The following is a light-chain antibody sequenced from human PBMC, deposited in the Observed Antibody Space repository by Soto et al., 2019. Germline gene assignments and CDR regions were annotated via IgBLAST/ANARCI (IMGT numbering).Light chain of an antibody. CDR2: RNN. V-gene: IGLV1-47*01. J-gene: IGLJ2*01. Sequence: QLVLTQPPSASGTPGQRVTISCSGSSSNIGSNYVYWYQQLPGTAPKLLIYRNNKRPSGVPCRFSGSKCGTSASLAISGLRSEDEADYYVAAWDDSLMVFGGGTKLTVL. CDR1: SSNIGSNY. CDR3: AAWDDSLMV.